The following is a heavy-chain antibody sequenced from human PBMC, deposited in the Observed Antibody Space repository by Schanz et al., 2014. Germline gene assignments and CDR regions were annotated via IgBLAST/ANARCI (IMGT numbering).Heavy chain of an antibody. CDR1: GFTVSDNY. J-gene: IGHJ4*02. CDR2: IGDDGADK. Sequence: HLVESGGGLIQPGGSLRLSCAASGFTVSDNYMTWVRQAPGKGLEWVANIGDDGADKYYLDSVRGRFTISRDNTKNFLHLEMNNLRAEDTSVYYCATDGRPPFYGSGEHYYCGQGTLNAFSS. CDR3: ATDGRPPFYGSGEHYY. V-gene: IGHV3-7*03. D-gene: IGHD3-10*01.